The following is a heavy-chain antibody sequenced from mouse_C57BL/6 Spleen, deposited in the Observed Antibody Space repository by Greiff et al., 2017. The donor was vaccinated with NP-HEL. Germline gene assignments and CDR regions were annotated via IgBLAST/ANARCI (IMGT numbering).Heavy chain of an antibody. J-gene: IGHJ4*01. V-gene: IGHV1-59*01. CDR2: IDPSASYT. CDR1: GYTFTSYW. CDR3: ARRGDYDAMDY. Sequence: QVQLQQPGAELVRPGTSVKLSCKASGYTFTSYWMHWVKQRPGQGLEWIGVIDPSASYTNYNQKFKGKATLTVDTSSSTAYMQLSSLTSEDSAVYYCARRGDYDAMDYWGQGTSVTVSS.